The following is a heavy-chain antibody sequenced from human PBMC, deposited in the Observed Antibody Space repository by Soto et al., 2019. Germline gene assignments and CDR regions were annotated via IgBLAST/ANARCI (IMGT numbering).Heavy chain of an antibody. V-gene: IGHV3-48*03. J-gene: IGHJ4*02. Sequence: EVQLVESGGGLVQPGGSLRLSCVGSGFRFNEYEINWVRQAPGKGLEWIAYNNSGGSLIYYAASVKGRFTISRDNYKDSVYLQMNSLRADDTALYYCARETSYGQSATIVGEFWGQGTLVTVSS. CDR2: NNSGGSLI. CDR1: GFRFNEYE. D-gene: IGHD3-10*01. CDR3: ARETSYGQSATIVGEF.